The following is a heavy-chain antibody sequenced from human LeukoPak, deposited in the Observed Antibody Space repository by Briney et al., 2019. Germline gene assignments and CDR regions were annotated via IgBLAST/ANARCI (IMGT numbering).Heavy chain of an antibody. V-gene: IGHV4-4*07. D-gene: IGHD4-17*01. CDR3: ARLSTVTTSFDY. J-gene: IGHJ4*02. CDR2: IYTSGTT. Sequence: SETLSLTCTVSGDSFSSYYRSWIRQPAGKGLEWIVRIYTSGTTHYNPAVKSRGTISVDKSNKQCSLKQRSGTAAETAVYYCARLSTVTTSFDYWGQGTLVTVSS. CDR1: GDSFSSYY.